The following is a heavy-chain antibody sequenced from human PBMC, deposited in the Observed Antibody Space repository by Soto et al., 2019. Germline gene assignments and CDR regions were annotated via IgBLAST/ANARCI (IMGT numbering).Heavy chain of an antibody. CDR1: GASIYNGGYF. Sequence: SETLSLTCSVSGASIYNGGYFWSWIRQHPGKGLEWIGYIYYSGSTYYNPSLKSRVTISVDTSKNQFSLKLSSVTAADTAVYYCARDPIAAAGTWGQGTLVTVSS. CDR3: ARDPIAAAGT. D-gene: IGHD6-13*01. V-gene: IGHV4-31*03. J-gene: IGHJ4*02. CDR2: IYYSGST.